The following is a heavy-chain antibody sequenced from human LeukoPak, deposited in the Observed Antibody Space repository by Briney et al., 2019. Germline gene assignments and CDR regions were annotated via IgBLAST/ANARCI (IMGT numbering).Heavy chain of an antibody. CDR3: ARGRGDYPDY. V-gene: IGHV4-39*07. D-gene: IGHD3-10*01. Sequence: SETLSLTCTVSGGPISSSSYYWGWIRQPPGKGLEWIGSIYYSGSTYYNPSLKSRVTISVDTPKNQFSLKLSSVTAADTAVYYCARGRGDYPDYWGQGTLVTVSS. J-gene: IGHJ4*02. CDR2: IYYSGST. CDR1: GGPISSSSYY.